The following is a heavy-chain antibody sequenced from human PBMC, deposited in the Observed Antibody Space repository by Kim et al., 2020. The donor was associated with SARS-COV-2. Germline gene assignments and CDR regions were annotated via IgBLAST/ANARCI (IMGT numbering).Heavy chain of an antibody. CDR2: IGGSDDRT. Sequence: GGSLRLSCAASGFSMSGNAMRWVRQAPGKGLEWVSAIGGSDDRTDYADSVEGRFSISRDKSKNTLYLQMNSLRAEYTAVYYCAKDFWRWAFDYWGQGTLVTVSS. CDR1: GFSMSGNA. V-gene: IGHV3-23*01. J-gene: IGHJ4*02. CDR3: AKDFWRWAFDY. D-gene: IGHD1-26*01.